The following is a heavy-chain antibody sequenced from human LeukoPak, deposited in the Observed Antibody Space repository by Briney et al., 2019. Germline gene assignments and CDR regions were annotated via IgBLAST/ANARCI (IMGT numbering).Heavy chain of an antibody. J-gene: IGHJ4*02. CDR3: ARGYSGYDYGNYFDY. CDR2: SDWNGGST. Sequence: GGSLRLSCVASGFTFDDYGMNWVRQAPGKGLEWVSGSDWNGGSTGYADSVKGRFTISRDNGQNSLYLQMNSPRAEDTALYYCARGYSGYDYGNYFDYWGQGTLVTVSS. D-gene: IGHD5-12*01. V-gene: IGHV3-20*04. CDR1: GFTFDDYG.